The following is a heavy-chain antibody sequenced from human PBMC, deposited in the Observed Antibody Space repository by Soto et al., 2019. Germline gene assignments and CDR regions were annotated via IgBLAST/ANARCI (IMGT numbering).Heavy chain of an antibody. Sequence: SETPYLSCTVSGGCISSRRFPWGLIRQPPGKGLEWIGSIYYSGSTYYSPSLKSRVTISVDTSKNQFSLKLSSVTAADTAVYYCARRERAAGTDWWFGPWGQGTLVTVSS. CDR3: ARRERAAGTDWWFGP. CDR2: IYYSGST. CDR1: GGCISSRRFP. D-gene: IGHD6-13*01. J-gene: IGHJ5*02. V-gene: IGHV4-39*01.